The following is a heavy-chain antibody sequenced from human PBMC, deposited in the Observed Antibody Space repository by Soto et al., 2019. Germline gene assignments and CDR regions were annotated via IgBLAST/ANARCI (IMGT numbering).Heavy chain of an antibody. CDR3: ARDPLSSFAMDV. CDR1: GDTFSSYA. Sequence: GASVKVSCKGSGDTFSSYAISWVRQAPGKGLEWMGKIIPTFGRTNYAQKFQGRLTISADDSTSTAYMELSSLLSEDTAVYYCARDPLSSFAMDVWGQGTTVTVSS. J-gene: IGHJ6*02. CDR2: IIPTFGRT. V-gene: IGHV1-69*13. D-gene: IGHD3-10*02.